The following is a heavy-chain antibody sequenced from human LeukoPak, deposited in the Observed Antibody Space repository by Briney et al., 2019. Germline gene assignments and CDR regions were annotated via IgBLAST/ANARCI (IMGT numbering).Heavy chain of an antibody. V-gene: IGHV4-39*07. Sequence: QSSETLSLTCTVSGGSISSSSYYWGWIRQPPGKGLEWIGSIYYSGSTYYNPSLKSRVTISVDTSKNQFSLKLSSVTAADTAVYYCARGRLARSPYFDYWGQGTLVTVSS. CDR2: IYYSGST. J-gene: IGHJ4*02. D-gene: IGHD6-19*01. CDR1: GGSISSSSYY. CDR3: ARGRLARSPYFDY.